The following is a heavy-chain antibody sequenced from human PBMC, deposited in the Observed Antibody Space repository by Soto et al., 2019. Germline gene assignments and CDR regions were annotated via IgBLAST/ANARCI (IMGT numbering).Heavy chain of an antibody. D-gene: IGHD3-3*01. CDR3: ARALDYDFWGGRNWFDP. CDR1: GGSITDNY. J-gene: IGHJ5*02. CDR2: IYYTGIT. V-gene: IGHV4-59*01. Sequence: SETLSLTCSVSGGSITDNYWTWIRQSPGKGLEWIGYIYYTGITNYNPSLKRRVTISLDRSKNQFSLKLDSVTAADTAVYYCARALDYDFWGGRNWFDPWGQGTLVTVSS.